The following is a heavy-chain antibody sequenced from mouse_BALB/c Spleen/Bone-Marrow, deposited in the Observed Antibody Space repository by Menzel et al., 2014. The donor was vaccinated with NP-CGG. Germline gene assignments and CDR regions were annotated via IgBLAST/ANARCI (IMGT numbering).Heavy chain of an antibody. CDR3: ARHAYYDQTEVSFVY. Sequence: EVNVVESGGGLVKSGGSLKLSCAASGFTFNSYGMSWVRQTPEKRLEWVATISGGGSYTFYPDSVKGRFTISRDNAKNNLYLQLSRLRSEDTALYYCARHAYYDQTEVSFVYWGQGTLVTVSA. CDR2: ISGGGSYT. D-gene: IGHD2-4*01. V-gene: IGHV5-9-2*01. CDR1: GFTFNSYG. J-gene: IGHJ3*01.